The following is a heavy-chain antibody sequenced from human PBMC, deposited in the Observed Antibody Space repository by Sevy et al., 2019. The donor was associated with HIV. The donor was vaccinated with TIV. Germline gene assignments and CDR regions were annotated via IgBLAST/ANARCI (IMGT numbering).Heavy chain of an antibody. CDR1: GFTFSSYW. Sequence: GGSLRLSCAASGFTFSSYWMSWVRQAPGKGLEWVANIKQDGSEKNYVDSVTGRFTISRDNAKNSLYLQMNSLRAEDTAVYYCASHPLYDFWSGYYVDYWGQGTLVTVSS. V-gene: IGHV3-7*01. CDR2: IKQDGSEK. CDR3: ASHPLYDFWSGYYVDY. D-gene: IGHD3-3*01. J-gene: IGHJ4*02.